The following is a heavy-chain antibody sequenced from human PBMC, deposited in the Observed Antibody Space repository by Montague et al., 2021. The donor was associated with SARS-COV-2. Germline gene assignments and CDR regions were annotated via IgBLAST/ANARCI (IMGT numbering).Heavy chain of an antibody. D-gene: IGHD5-18*01. V-gene: IGHV3-48*03. J-gene: IGHJ2*01. CDR1: GFDFTSSE. Sequence: SLRLSCAASGFDFTSSEINWVRQAPGKGLEWVSYISTSGTLPSYMDSVKGRFTISRDNAKKSLYLQMDSLRAEDTAVYFCAREAVGYSHGYPYWYFDLWGRGILVTVSS. CDR2: ISTSGTLP. CDR3: AREAVGYSHGYPYWYFDL.